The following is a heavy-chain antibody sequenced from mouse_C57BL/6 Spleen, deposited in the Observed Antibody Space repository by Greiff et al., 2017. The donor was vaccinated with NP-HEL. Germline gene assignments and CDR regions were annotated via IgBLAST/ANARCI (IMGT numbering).Heavy chain of an antibody. Sequence: VQLQQPGAELVKPGASVTMSCKASGYTFTSYWITWVKQRPGQGLEWIGDIYPGSGSTNYNEKFKSKATLTVDTSSSTAYMQLSSLTSEDSAVYYCARRGYYGSSAEFAYWGQGTLVTVSA. J-gene: IGHJ3*01. CDR3: ARRGYYGSSAEFAY. V-gene: IGHV1-55*01. D-gene: IGHD1-1*01. CDR1: GYTFTSYW. CDR2: IYPGSGST.